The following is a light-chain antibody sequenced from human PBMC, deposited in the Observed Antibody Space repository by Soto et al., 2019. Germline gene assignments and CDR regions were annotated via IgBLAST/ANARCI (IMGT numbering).Light chain of an antibody. CDR1: QSISSW. V-gene: IGKV1-5*01. J-gene: IGKJ1*01. Sequence: DIQMTQSPSTLSASVGDRVTITCRASQSISSWLAWYQQKPGKAPKLLIYDASSLESGVPSRFSGSGSGTEFTLTISSLQPDDFGIYYCQQYTDWPTTFGQGTKVDIK. CDR2: DAS. CDR3: QQYTDWPTT.